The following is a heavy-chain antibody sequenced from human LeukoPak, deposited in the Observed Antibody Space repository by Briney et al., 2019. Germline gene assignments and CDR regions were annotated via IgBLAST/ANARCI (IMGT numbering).Heavy chain of an antibody. CDR2: IYPGDSDT. Sequence: GESLKISCKGSGYTFTHWFGWVRQMPGKGLEWMGIIYPGDSDTRYSPSFQGQVTISVDKSISTAYLQWRSLKASDTAMYYCANWRFGEFTFEYWGQGTLVIVSS. CDR3: ANWRFGEFTFEY. CDR1: GYTFTHW. D-gene: IGHD3-10*01. J-gene: IGHJ4*02. V-gene: IGHV5-51*01.